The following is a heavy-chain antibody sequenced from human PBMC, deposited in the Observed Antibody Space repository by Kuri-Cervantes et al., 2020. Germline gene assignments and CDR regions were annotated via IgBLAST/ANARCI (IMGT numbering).Heavy chain of an antibody. V-gene: IGHV4-39*01. CDR3: ARQLIFYDTMRKNWYFDL. CDR1: GGSISSSSYY. CDR2: IYYSGST. J-gene: IGHJ2*01. Sequence: SETLSLTCTVSGGSISSSSYYWGWIRQPPGKGLEWIGSIYYSGSTYYNPSLKSRVTMSVDTSKNQFSLKLSSVTAADTAVYYCARQLIFYDTMRKNWYFDLWGRGTLVTVSS. D-gene: IGHD3-10*01.